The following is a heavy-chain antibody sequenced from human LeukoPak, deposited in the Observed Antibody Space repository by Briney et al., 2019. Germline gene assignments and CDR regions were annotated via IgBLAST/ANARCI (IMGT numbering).Heavy chain of an antibody. J-gene: IGHJ4*02. CDR3: AKLSGAYGDSRDY. CDR1: GFTFSSYG. Sequence: GRSLRLSCAGSGFTFSSYGMHWVRQAPGKGLEWVAVISYDGSNKYYADSVKGRFTISRDNSKNTLYLQMNSLRAGDTAVYYCAKLSGAYGDSRDYWGQGTLVTVSS. V-gene: IGHV3-30*18. D-gene: IGHD4-17*01. CDR2: ISYDGSNK.